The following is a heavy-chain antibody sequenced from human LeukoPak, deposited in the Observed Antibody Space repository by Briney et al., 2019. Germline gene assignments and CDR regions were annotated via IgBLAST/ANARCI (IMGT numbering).Heavy chain of an antibody. J-gene: IGHJ4*02. Sequence: SETLSLTCAVYGGSFSGYYWSWIRQPPGKGLEWIGEINHSGSTNYNPSLKSRVTISVDASKNQFSLKLSSVTAADTAVYYCLYSSYYFDYWGQGTLVTVSS. D-gene: IGHD6-6*01. V-gene: IGHV4-34*01. CDR2: INHSGST. CDR3: LYSSYYFDY. CDR1: GGSFSGYY.